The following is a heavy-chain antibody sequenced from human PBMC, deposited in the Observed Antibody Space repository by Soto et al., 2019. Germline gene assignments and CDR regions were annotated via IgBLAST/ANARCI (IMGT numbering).Heavy chain of an antibody. CDR3: ARFALLSRYGMDV. V-gene: IGHV1-3*01. J-gene: IGHJ6*02. Sequence: GASVKVSCKASGYTFTSYAMHWVRQAPGQRLEWMGWINAGNSNTKYSQKFQGRVTITRDTSASTAYMELSSLRSEDTAVYYCARFALLSRYGMDVWGQGTTVTVSS. CDR2: INAGNSNT. CDR1: GYTFTSYA. D-gene: IGHD2-21*02.